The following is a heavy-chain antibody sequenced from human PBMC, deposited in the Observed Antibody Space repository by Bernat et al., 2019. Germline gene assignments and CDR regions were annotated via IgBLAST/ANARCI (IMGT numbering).Heavy chain of an antibody. Sequence: QLQLVESGGGVVQPGRSLRLSCAASGFTFSSYAMHWVHQAPGKGLEWVAVISYDGSNKYYADSVKGRFTISRDSSKNTLYLHMNSLRAEDMAVYYCARDLGGYYGGDYWGQGTLVTVSS. CDR1: GFTFSSYA. CDR2: ISYDGSNK. CDR3: ARDLGGYYGGDY. J-gene: IGHJ4*02. V-gene: IGHV3-30*14. D-gene: IGHD3-22*01.